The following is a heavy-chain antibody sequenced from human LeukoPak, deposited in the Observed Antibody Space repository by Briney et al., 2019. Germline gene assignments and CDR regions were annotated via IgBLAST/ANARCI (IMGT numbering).Heavy chain of an antibody. J-gene: IGHJ3*02. CDR2: IIPIFGTA. CDR1: GGTFISYA. CDR3: ASLSVVPAAQGAFDI. Sequence: SVKVSCKASGGTFISYAISWVRQAPGQGLGWMGGIIPIFGTANYAQKFQGRVTITADESTSTAYMELSSLRSEDTAVYYCASLSVVPAAQGAFDIWGQGTMVTVSS. V-gene: IGHV1-69*13. D-gene: IGHD2-2*01.